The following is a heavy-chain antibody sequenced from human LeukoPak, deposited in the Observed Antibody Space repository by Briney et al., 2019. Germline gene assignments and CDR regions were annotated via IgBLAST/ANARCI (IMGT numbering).Heavy chain of an antibody. D-gene: IGHD4-17*01. J-gene: IGHJ4*02. Sequence: GGSLRLSCAASGFTLSSHWMHWVRQAPGKGLLWVSRLSGDGSSTRFADSLKGRFTISRDNAKNTLYLQMNSLRAEDTAVYFCARASTTVPNLLDNWGQGTLVTVSS. V-gene: IGHV3-74*01. CDR2: LSGDGSST. CDR1: GFTLSSHW. CDR3: ARASTTVPNLLDN.